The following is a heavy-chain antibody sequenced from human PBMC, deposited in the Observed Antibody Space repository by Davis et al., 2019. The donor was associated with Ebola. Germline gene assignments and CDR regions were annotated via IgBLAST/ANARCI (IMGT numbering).Heavy chain of an antibody. J-gene: IGHJ4*02. CDR1: GDSVSSNTAA. CDR3: AEGRMGY. Sequence: HSQTLSLTCAISGDSVSSNTAAWNWIRQSPSRGLEWLGRTYYRSKWCHDYAVSVISRITINPDTSKNQFSLKLSSVTAADTAVYYCAEGRMGYWGQGTPVTVSS. V-gene: IGHV6-1*01. CDR2: TYYRSKWCH. D-gene: IGHD2-8*01.